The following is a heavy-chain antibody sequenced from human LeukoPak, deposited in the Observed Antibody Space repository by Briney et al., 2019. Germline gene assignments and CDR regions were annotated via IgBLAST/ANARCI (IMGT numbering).Heavy chain of an antibody. J-gene: IGHJ6*02. CDR2: ISYDGTDK. V-gene: IGHV3-30*04. CDR1: GFTFSSYI. D-gene: IGHD3-10*01. Sequence: GGSLRLSCAASGFTFSSYIIHWVRQAPGKGLEWVAVISYDGTDKYYADSVKGRFTISRDNSKNSLYLQMNSLRAEDTAVYYCARDGLLWFGEFPNYYGMDVWGQGTTVTVSS. CDR3: ARDGLLWFGEFPNYYGMDV.